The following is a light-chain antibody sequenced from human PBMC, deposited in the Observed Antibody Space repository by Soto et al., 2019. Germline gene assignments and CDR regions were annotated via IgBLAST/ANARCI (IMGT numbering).Light chain of an antibody. CDR2: AAS. CDR3: QQYGHSPRT. Sequence: EIVLTQSPGTLSLSPVDRATLSCKASQSVADNYLAWYQQKPGQAPRLLIYAASRRAIGIPDTFSGSGSGTDFTLTITRLEPEDFALYYCQQYGHSPRTFGQGTKVDIK. J-gene: IGKJ1*01. V-gene: IGKV3-20*01. CDR1: QSVADNY.